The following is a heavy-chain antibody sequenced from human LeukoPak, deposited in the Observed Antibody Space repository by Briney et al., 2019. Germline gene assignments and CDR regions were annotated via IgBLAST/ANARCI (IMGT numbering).Heavy chain of an antibody. D-gene: IGHD6-13*01. CDR3: AGEVAAGLPIDY. J-gene: IGHJ4*02. V-gene: IGHV4-34*01. Sequence: PSETLSLTCAVYGGSFSGYYWSWIRQPPGKGLEWIGEINHSGSTNYNPSLKSRVTISVDTSKNQFSLKLSSVTAADTAVYYCAGEVAAGLPIDYWGQGTLVTVSS. CDR1: GGSFSGYY. CDR2: INHSGST.